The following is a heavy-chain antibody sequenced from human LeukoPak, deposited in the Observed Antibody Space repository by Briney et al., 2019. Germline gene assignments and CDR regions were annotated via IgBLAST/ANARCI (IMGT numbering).Heavy chain of an antibody. V-gene: IGHV3-21*01. J-gene: IGHJ4*02. CDR3: ARDFGDYGGNSPFDY. CDR2: ISSSSSYI. Sequence: GGSLRLSCAASGFTFSSYSMNWVRQAPGKGLEWVSSISSSSSYIYYADSVKGRFTISGDSAKNSLYLQMNSLRAEDTAVYYCARDFGDYGGNSPFDYWGQGTLVTVSS. D-gene: IGHD4-23*01. CDR1: GFTFSSYS.